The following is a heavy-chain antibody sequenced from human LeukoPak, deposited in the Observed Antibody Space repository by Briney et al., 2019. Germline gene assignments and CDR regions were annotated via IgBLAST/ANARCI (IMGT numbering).Heavy chain of an antibody. CDR2: IIPILGTA. V-gene: IGHV1-69*10. CDR1: GGTFSSYA. J-gene: IGHJ4*02. CDR3: ARGSDILTGYYDFDY. Sequence: SVKVSCKASGGTFSSYAISWVRQAPGQGLEWMGGIIPILGTANYAQKLQGRVTMTTDTSTSTAYMELRSLRSDDTAVYYCARGSDILTGYYDFDYWGQGTLVTVSS. D-gene: IGHD3-9*01.